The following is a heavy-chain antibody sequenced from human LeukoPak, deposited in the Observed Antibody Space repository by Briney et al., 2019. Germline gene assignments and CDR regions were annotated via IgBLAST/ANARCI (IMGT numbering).Heavy chain of an antibody. CDR2: ISWNSGSI. Sequence: GGSLRLSCAASGFTFDDYAMHWVRQAPEKGLEWVSGISWNSGSIGYADSVKGRFTISRDNAKNSLYLQMNSLRAEDTALYYCAKSKRDTAMAFDYWGQGTLVTVSS. CDR1: GFTFDDYA. D-gene: IGHD5-18*01. CDR3: AKSKRDTAMAFDY. V-gene: IGHV3-9*01. J-gene: IGHJ4*02.